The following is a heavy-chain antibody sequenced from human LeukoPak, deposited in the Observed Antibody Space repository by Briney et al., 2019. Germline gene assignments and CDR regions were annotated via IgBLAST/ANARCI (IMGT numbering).Heavy chain of an antibody. Sequence: EASVNVSCKASGYTFTSYDISWVRQATGQGVEWMGWMNPNSGNAGYAQRSQGRVTMTRNNSISTAYMELTSLRSEDTAVYYCGRPLQRGSWTQRALDYWGQGTLVTVSS. CDR1: GYTFTSYD. J-gene: IGHJ4*02. D-gene: IGHD3-10*01. CDR3: GRPLQRGSWTQRALDY. V-gene: IGHV1-8*01. CDR2: MNPNSGNA.